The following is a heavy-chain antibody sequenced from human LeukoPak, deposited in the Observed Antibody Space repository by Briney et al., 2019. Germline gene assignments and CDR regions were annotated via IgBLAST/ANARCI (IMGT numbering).Heavy chain of an antibody. CDR2: INHSGNT. CDR1: GGSFSGYY. CDR3: ARRGFMDV. D-gene: IGHD3-10*01. V-gene: IGHV4-34*01. J-gene: IGHJ6*02. Sequence: PSETLSLTCAIYGGSFSGYYWSWIRQPPGKGLEWIGEINHSGNTNYNPSLKSRVTISVDTSKNQFSLRLSSVTAADTAVYYCARRGFMDVWSQGTTVTVSS.